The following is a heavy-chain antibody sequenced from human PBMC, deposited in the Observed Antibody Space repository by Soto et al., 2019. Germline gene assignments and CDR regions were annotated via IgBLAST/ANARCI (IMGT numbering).Heavy chain of an antibody. V-gene: IGHV1-2*04. Sequence: ASVTVSCTASGYTFTGYYMHWVRQAPGQGLEWMGWINPNSGGTNYAQKFQGWVTMTRDTSKNQFSLKLSSVTAADTAVYYCARSVLYYYYGMDVWGQGTTVTVSS. CDR1: GYTFTGYY. CDR3: ARSVLYYYYGMDV. J-gene: IGHJ6*02. D-gene: IGHD2-15*01. CDR2: INPNSGGT.